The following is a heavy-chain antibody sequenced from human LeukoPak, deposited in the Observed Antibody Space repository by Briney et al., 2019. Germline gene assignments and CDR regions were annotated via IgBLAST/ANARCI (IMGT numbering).Heavy chain of an antibody. CDR3: AKAKQLAAYYYYYMDV. J-gene: IGHJ6*03. CDR1: GFTFSSYA. Sequence: GGSLRLSCAASGFTFSSYAMSWVRQAPGKGLEWVSAISGSGGSTYYADSVKGRFTISRDNSKNTLYLQMNSLRAEDTAVYYCAKAKQLAAYYYYYMDVWGKGTTVTVSS. CDR2: ISGSGGST. D-gene: IGHD6-13*01. V-gene: IGHV3-23*01.